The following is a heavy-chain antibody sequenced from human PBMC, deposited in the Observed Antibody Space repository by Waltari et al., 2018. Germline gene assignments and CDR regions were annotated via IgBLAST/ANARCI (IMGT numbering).Heavy chain of an antibody. D-gene: IGHD3-3*01. CDR2: IYTSGST. V-gene: IGHV4-4*07. J-gene: IGHJ2*01. Sequence: QVQLQESGPGLVKPSETLSLTCTVSGGSISSYYWSWNRQPAGKGLAWIGRIYTSGSTNSNPSLKSRVTMSVDTSKNQFSLKLSSVTAADTAVYYCARATYYDFWSGRGYFDLWGRGTLVTVSS. CDR3: ARATYYDFWSGRGYFDL. CDR1: GGSISSYY.